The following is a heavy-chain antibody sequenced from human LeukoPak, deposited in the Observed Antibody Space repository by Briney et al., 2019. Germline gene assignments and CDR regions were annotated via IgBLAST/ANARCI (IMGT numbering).Heavy chain of an antibody. CDR3: ARRISTHRGETCSSTSCYFDY. D-gene: IGHD2-2*01. CDR1: GFSISSGYF. V-gene: IGHV4-38-2*01. CDR2: IFHSGIT. Sequence: SETLSLTCAVSGFSISSGYFWAWIRQSPGKGLEWIGSIFHSGITYYNPSLKSRITISVDTSKNQFSLRLSSVTAADTAVYYCARRISTHRGETCSSTSCYFDYWGQGTLVTVSS. J-gene: IGHJ4*02.